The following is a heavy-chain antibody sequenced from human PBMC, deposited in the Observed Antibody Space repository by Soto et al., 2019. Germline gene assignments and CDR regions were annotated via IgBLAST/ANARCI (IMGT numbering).Heavy chain of an antibody. V-gene: IGHV3-53*01. CDR1: GFTVSSNY. CDR2: IYSGGST. J-gene: IGHJ1*01. Sequence: EVQLVESGGGLIQPGGSLRLSCAASGFTVSSNYMSWVRQAPGKGLEWVSVIYSGGSTYYADSVKGRFPISRDNSKNTLYLQMNSLRAEDTAVYYCARDRVESGYPEYFQHWCQGTLVTVSS. CDR3: ARDRVESGYPEYFQH. D-gene: IGHD3-22*01.